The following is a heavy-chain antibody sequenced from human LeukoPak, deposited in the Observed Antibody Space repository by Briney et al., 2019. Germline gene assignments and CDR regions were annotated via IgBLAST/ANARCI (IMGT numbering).Heavy chain of an antibody. Sequence: GGSLRLSCAASGFTFSSYAMHWVRQAPGKGLEWVAVISYDGSNKYYADSVKGRFTISRDNSKNTLYLQMNSLRAEDTAVYYCAREYSSSWFSLNYYGMDVWGQGTTVTVSS. D-gene: IGHD6-13*01. V-gene: IGHV3-30-3*01. CDR1: GFTFSSYA. CDR3: AREYSSSWFSLNYYGMDV. J-gene: IGHJ6*02. CDR2: ISYDGSNK.